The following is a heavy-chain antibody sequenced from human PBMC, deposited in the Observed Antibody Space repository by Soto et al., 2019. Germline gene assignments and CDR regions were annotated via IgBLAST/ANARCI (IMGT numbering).Heavy chain of an antibody. CDR2: IYYSGNH. CDR3: ARLPGITTFRRDY. CDR1: GGSISSPSYY. V-gene: IGHV4-39*01. J-gene: IGHJ4*02. Sequence: QLQLQESGPGLVKPSENLSLTCSVSGGSISSPSYYWGWVRQPPGKGLEWIGSIYYSGNHYYNPTLKRPITIFVHTSRNQFSLKVNPVTAADAAVYFCARLPGITTFRRDYWGQGTLVTVSS. D-gene: IGHD1-1*01.